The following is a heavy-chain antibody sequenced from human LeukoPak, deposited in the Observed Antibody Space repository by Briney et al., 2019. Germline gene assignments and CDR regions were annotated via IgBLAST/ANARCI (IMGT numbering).Heavy chain of an antibody. V-gene: IGHV3-7*01. D-gene: IGHD6-13*01. CDR2: IKQDGSEK. CDR3: AKPYSSSWYVGRYFDY. CDR1: GFTFSSYA. J-gene: IGHJ4*02. Sequence: GGSLRLSCAASGFTFSSYAMSWVRQAPGKGLEWVANIKQDGSEKYYVDSVKGRFTISRDNAKNSLYLQMNSLRAEDTAVYYCAKPYSSSWYVGRYFDYWGQGTLVTVSS.